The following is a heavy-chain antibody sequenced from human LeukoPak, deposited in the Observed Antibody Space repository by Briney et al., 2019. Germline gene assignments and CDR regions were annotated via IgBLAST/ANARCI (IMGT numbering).Heavy chain of an antibody. Sequence: SETLPLTCTVSGGSISSSSYYWGWIRQPPGKGLEWIGSIYYSGSTYYNPSLKSRVTISVDTSKNQFSLKLSSVTAADTAVYYCASSDILTGYVYWGQGTLVTVSS. CDR1: GGSISSSSYY. J-gene: IGHJ4*02. V-gene: IGHV4-39*01. D-gene: IGHD3-9*01. CDR2: IYYSGST. CDR3: ASSDILTGYVY.